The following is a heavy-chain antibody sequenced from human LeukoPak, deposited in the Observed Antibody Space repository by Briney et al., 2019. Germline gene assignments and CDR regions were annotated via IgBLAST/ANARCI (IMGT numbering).Heavy chain of an antibody. V-gene: IGHV3-20*04. CDR1: GFTFDDYG. CDR3: AREAYDWLYDNWFDP. J-gene: IGHJ5*02. CDR2: INWNGGST. Sequence: GGSLRLSCAASGFTFDDYGMSWVRQAPGKGLEWVSGINWNGGSTGYADSVKGRFTISRDNAKNSLYLQMNSLRAEDTALYYCAREAYDWLYDNWFDPWGQGTLVTVSS. D-gene: IGHD3-9*01.